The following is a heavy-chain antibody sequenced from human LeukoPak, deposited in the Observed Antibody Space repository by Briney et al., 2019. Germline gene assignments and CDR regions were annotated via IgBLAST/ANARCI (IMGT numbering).Heavy chain of an antibody. CDR2: INSDGRST. J-gene: IGHJ4*02. CDR3: ARVAFQTYYYDSSGYYYDY. CDR1: GFTFSSYW. D-gene: IGHD3-22*01. V-gene: IGHV3-74*01. Sequence: GSLRLSCAASGFTFSSYWMHWVRQAPGKGLVWVSRINSDGRSTSYADSVKGRFTISRDNAKNTLYLQMNSLRAEDTAVYYCARVAFQTYYYDSSGYYYDYWGQGTLVTVSS.